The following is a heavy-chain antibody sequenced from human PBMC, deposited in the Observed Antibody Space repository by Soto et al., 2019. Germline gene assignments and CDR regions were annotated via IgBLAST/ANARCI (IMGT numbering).Heavy chain of an antibody. V-gene: IGHV3-53*05. J-gene: IGHJ4*02. CDR2: IYSGGST. CDR1: GFTFSSYW. CDR3: ATMVDGFFDY. D-gene: IGHD3-10*01. Sequence: GGSLRLSCAASGFTFSSYWMSWVRQAPGKGLEWVSVIYSGGSTYYADSVKGRFTISRDNSKNTLYLQMNSLRAEDTAVYYCATMVDGFFDYWGQGTLVTVSS.